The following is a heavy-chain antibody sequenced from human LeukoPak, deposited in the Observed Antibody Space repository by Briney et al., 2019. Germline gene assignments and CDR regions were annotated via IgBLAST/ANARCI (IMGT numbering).Heavy chain of an antibody. Sequence: PGGSLRLSCKASGFTFGDYAMSWVRQAPGKGLEWVGFIRSKAYGGTTEYAASVKGRFTISRDDSKSIAYLQMNSLKTEDTAVYYCIVAADYWGQGTLVTVSS. CDR3: IVAADY. CDR1: GFTFGDYA. CDR2: IRSKAYGGTT. V-gene: IGHV3-49*04. D-gene: IGHD5-12*01. J-gene: IGHJ4*02.